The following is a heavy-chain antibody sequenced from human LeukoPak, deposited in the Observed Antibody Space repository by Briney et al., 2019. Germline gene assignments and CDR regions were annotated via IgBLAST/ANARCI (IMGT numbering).Heavy chain of an antibody. V-gene: IGHV4-59*01. J-gene: IGHJ6*02. CDR2: IYYSGST. CDR1: GGSISSYY. CDR3: ARAGYGSGSYYSIYYNGMDV. Sequence: SETLSLTCTVSGGSISSYYWSWIRQPPGKGLEWIGYIYYSGSTNYNPSLKSRVTISVDTSKNPFSLKLSSVTAADTAVYYCARAGYGSGSYYSIYYNGMDVWGQGTTVTVSS. D-gene: IGHD3-10*01.